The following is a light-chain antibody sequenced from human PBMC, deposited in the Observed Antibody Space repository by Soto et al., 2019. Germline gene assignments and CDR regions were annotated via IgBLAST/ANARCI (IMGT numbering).Light chain of an antibody. V-gene: IGKV1-5*03. CDR2: KES. Sequence: DVQMTQSPSTLSASVGDRVTITCRASQSINSWLACYQHKPGKAPNLLIYKESSLESGVPSRCSGSRSGTEFTLPISILQPEDFASYYGLQSDSHSWTVGQETKVE. J-gene: IGKJ1*01. CDR1: QSINSW. CDR3: LQSDSHSWT.